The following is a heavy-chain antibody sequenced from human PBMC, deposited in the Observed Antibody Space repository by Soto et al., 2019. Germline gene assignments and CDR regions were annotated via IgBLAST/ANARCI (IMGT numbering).Heavy chain of an antibody. D-gene: IGHD3-22*01. CDR1: GGSISSGGYY. CDR3: ARVPDYYDSSGYYSGFDY. V-gene: IGHV4-31*03. J-gene: IGHJ4*02. CDR2: IYYSGST. Sequence: PSETLSLTCTVSGGSISSGGYYWSWIRQHPGKGLEWIGYIYYSGSTYYNPSLKSRVTISVDTSKNQFSLKLSSVTAADTAVYYCARVPDYYDSSGYYSGFDYWGQGTLVTVSS.